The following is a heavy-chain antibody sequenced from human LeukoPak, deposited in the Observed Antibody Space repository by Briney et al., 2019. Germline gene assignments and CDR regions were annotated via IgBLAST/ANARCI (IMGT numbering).Heavy chain of an antibody. CDR2: VSNDGGST. CDR3: VGAAADTTPRP. CDR1: GFTLSNYW. D-gene: IGHD6-13*01. Sequence: GESLKISCAASGFTLSNYWMHWVRQGPGKGLVWVSRVSNDGGSTAYADSVRGRFTISRDNAKNTLYLQMNSLRAEDTAVYYCVGAAADTTPRPWGQGTLVTVPS. J-gene: IGHJ4*02. V-gene: IGHV3-74*01.